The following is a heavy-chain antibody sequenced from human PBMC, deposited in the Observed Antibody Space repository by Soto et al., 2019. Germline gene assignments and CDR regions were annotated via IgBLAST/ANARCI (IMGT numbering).Heavy chain of an antibody. V-gene: IGHV3-23*01. CDR3: ASTNHCSY. D-gene: IGHD2-21*02. J-gene: IGHJ4*02. Sequence: PGGSLRLSCAASGFTFSSYAMSWVRQAPGKGLEWVSAISGSGGSTYYADSVKGRFTISRDNAKNSLSLQMDSLRAEDTAVYYCASTNHCSYWGPGTLVTVSS. CDR2: ISGSGGST. CDR1: GFTFSSYA.